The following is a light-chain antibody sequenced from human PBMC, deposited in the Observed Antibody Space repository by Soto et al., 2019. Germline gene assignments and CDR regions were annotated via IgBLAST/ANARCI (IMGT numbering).Light chain of an antibody. J-gene: IGLJ1*01. V-gene: IGLV2-8*01. CDR3: SSYAGSSNV. Sequence: QPSLTQPPSASRSPGESVAISCTGTISDVCGYNYVSCYQHHPGKAPKLMIYECNNRPSGVPDRFSGSKSGNTAYLTGSRLPAEDEADYYCSSYAGSSNVFATGTKVT. CDR1: ISDVCGYNY. CDR2: ECN.